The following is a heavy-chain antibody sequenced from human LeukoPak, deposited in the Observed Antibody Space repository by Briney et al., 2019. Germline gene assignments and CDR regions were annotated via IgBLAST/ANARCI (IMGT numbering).Heavy chain of an antibody. CDR1: GYSFTSHY. CDR3: ARDNSMHERGWWFDP. CDR2: INPRGTST. Sequence: GASVKVSCKASGYSFTSHYMHWVRQTPGQGLEWMGLINPRGTSTIYAEKFQGRIIMTRDMSTTTGYMGLSSLKSDDTAVYYCARDNSMHERGWWFDPWGQGTLVTVSS. V-gene: IGHV1-46*01. D-gene: IGHD4-23*01. J-gene: IGHJ5*02.